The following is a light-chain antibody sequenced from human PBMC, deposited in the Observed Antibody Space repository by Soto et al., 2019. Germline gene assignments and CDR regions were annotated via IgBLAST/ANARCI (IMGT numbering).Light chain of an antibody. CDR3: QQYNNWPPYT. Sequence: EIVMTQSPATLSVSPGERATLSCRASQRVSRNLAWYQQKPGQAPRLLIYGASTRATGIPARFSGSGSETEFTLTISGLQYEDFAVYYCQQYNNWPPYTFGQGT. CDR2: GAS. J-gene: IGKJ2*01. V-gene: IGKV3-15*01. CDR1: QRVSRN.